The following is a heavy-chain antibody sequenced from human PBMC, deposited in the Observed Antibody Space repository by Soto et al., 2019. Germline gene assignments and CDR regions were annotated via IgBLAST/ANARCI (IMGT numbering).Heavy chain of an antibody. J-gene: IGHJ3*02. CDR2: ISGSGGST. CDR1: GFTFSSYA. CDR3: AKGSCSGGSCYTFHDAFDI. V-gene: IGHV3-23*01. Sequence: EVQLLESGGGLVQPGGSLRLSCAAXGFTFSSYAMSWVRQAPGKGLEWVSAISGSGGSTYYADSVKGRFTISRDNSKNTLYLQMNSLRAEDTAVYYCAKGSCSGGSCYTFHDAFDIWGQGTMVTVSS. D-gene: IGHD2-15*01.